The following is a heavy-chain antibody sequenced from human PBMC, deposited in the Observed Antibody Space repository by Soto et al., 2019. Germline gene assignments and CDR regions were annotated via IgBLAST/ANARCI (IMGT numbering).Heavy chain of an antibody. D-gene: IGHD3-16*01. V-gene: IGHV3-30*18. Sequence: QVQLVESGGGVVQPGRSLRISCAASGFTFSTCAMHWVRQAPGKGLEWVTVISFDGKIKYYADSVKGRFTISRDTSKNSXYLQMDSLRAEDTAVYYCAKVSEASMITFGGVIAHWGQGTLVTVSS. CDR3: AKVSEASMITFGGVIAH. CDR2: ISFDGKIK. J-gene: IGHJ5*02. CDR1: GFTFSTCA.